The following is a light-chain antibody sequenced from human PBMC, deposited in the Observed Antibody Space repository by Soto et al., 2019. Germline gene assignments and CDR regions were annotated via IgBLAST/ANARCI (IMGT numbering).Light chain of an antibody. CDR2: EVS. J-gene: IGLJ1*01. Sequence: QSALTQPASVSGSPGQSITISCTGTSSDIGDYNYVSWYRQHPGRAPKVMIYEVSNRPSGVSNRFSGSKSGNTASLNISGPQAEDEADYYCSSKTSASTLYVFGTGTKLTVL. CDR1: SSDIGDYNY. V-gene: IGLV2-14*01. CDR3: SSKTSASTLYV.